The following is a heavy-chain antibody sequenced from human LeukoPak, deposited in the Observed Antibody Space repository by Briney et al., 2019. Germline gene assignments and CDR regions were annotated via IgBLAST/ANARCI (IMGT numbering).Heavy chain of an antibody. CDR3: ARESLVGAPAGTYFDY. D-gene: IGHD1-26*01. V-gene: IGHV3-21*04. CDR2: ISSSSSYI. J-gene: IGHJ4*02. CDR1: GFTFSSYS. Sequence: AGGSLRLSCAASGFTFSSYSMNWVRQAPGKGLEWVSSISSSSSYIYYADSVKGRFTISRDNAKNSLYLQMNSLRAEDTALYYCARESLVGAPAGTYFDYWGQGTLVTVSS.